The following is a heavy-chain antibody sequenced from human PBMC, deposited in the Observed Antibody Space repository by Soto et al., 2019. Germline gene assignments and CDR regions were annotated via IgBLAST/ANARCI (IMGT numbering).Heavy chain of an antibody. V-gene: IGHV3-30*18. Sequence: GGSLRLSCAASGFTFSSYGMHWVRQAPGKGLEWVAVISYDGSNKYYADSVKGRFTISRDNSKNTLDLQMNSLRAEDTAVYYCAKDGASGSSTLGEFGDYYYYGMDVWGQGTTVTVSS. J-gene: IGHJ6*02. CDR2: ISYDGSNK. D-gene: IGHD2-2*01. CDR3: AKDGASGSSTLGEFGDYYYYGMDV. CDR1: GFTFSSYG.